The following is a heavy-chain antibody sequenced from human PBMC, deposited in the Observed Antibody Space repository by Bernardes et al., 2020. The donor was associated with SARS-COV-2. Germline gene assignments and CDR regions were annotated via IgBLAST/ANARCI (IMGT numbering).Heavy chain of an antibody. Sequence: VGSLRLSCVASGFTFSNHAMSWVRQAPEKGLEWLSAINGRGDSTSYADSAKGRFTISRDNSKNMLYMQMNSLRAEDTAVYYCAKDVRGFNRPIDYWGQGTLVTVSS. J-gene: IGHJ4*02. CDR2: INGRGDST. V-gene: IGHV3-23*01. CDR3: AKDVRGFNRPIDY. CDR1: GFTFSNHA. D-gene: IGHD1-26*01.